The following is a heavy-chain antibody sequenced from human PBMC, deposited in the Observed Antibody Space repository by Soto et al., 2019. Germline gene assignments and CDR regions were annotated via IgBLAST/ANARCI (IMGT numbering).Heavy chain of an antibody. D-gene: IGHD4-17*01. CDR1: GGSISSYY. CDR2: IYHSGSS. Sequence: QVQLQESGPGLVKPSETLSLTCTVSGGSISSYYWSWIRQPPGKGLEWNGSIYHSGSSSSSPSRKTRVTISVDTSKNQFSLKLSSVTAADTAGYYWARSYGDYVFDYWGQGTLVTVSS. J-gene: IGHJ4*02. CDR3: ARSYGDYVFDY. V-gene: IGHV4-59*01.